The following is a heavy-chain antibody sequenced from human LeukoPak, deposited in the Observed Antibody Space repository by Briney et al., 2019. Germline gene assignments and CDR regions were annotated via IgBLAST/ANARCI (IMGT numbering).Heavy chain of an antibody. CDR3: AKLSDFWSGYHDY. CDR1: GYTFTGYY. D-gene: IGHD3-3*01. J-gene: IGHJ4*02. Sequence: ASVKVSCKASGYTFTGYYMHWLRQAPGQGLEWMGWINPNSGGTNYAQKFQGRVTMTRDTSISTAYMELSRLRSDDTAVYYCAKLSDFWSGYHDYWGQGTLVTVSS. V-gene: IGHV1-2*02. CDR2: INPNSGGT.